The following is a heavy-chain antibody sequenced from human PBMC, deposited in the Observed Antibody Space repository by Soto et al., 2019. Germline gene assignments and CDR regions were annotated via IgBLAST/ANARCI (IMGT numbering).Heavy chain of an antibody. CDR1: GFIFDDYA. CDR2: ISWDSGSI. V-gene: IGHV3-9*01. Sequence: PGGSLRLSCAASGFIFDDYAMHWVRQAPGKGLEWVSGISWDSGSIIYADSVNGRFIISRDNANNSLYLQMNSLRAEDTASYYCARDMIGDIWPTDYKVYYYAMDVWGQGTTVTVSS. D-gene: IGHD3-9*01. CDR3: ARDMIGDIWPTDYKVYYYAMDV. J-gene: IGHJ6*02.